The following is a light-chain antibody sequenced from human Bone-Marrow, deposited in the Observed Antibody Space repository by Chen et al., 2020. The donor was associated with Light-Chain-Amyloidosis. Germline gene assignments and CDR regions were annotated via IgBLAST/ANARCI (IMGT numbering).Light chain of an antibody. Sequence: SYVLTQAPSESVAPGQTARITCGRNNSVGKSVHWYQQKPGQATVLVVYDDNDRPSVSPERFSGSNSGNTATLMHSMGEAGDEADYYCQVWDSNSGHHVFGSGTWVTVL. CDR3: QVWDSNSGHHV. CDR1: NSVGKS. CDR2: DDN. J-gene: IGLJ1*01. V-gene: IGLV3-21*02.